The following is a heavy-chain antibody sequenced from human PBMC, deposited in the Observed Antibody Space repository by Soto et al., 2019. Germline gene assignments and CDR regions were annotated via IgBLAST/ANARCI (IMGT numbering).Heavy chain of an antibody. CDR2: IIPIFGTA. D-gene: IGHD5-18*01. CDR3: ARAGYSYGHFDD. Sequence: SVKVSCKASGGTFSSHAISWVRQAPGQGLEWMGGIIPIFGTANYAQKFQGRVTITADESTSTAYMELSSLRSEDTAVYDCARAGYSYGHFDDWGQGTLVTVSS. J-gene: IGHJ4*02. CDR1: GGTFSSHA. V-gene: IGHV1-69*13.